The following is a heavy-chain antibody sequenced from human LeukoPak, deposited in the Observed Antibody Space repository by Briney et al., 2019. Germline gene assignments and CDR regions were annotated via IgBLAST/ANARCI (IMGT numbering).Heavy chain of an antibody. CDR3: ARSIAVARFDY. D-gene: IGHD6-19*01. CDR1: GFTFSSYS. J-gene: IGHJ4*02. Sequence: GGSLRLSCAASGFTFSSYSMNWVRQAPGKGLEWVSSISSSSSYIYYADSVKGRFTISRDNAENSLYLQMNSLRAEDTAVYYCARSIAVARFDYWGQGTLVTVSS. CDR2: ISSSSSYI. V-gene: IGHV3-21*01.